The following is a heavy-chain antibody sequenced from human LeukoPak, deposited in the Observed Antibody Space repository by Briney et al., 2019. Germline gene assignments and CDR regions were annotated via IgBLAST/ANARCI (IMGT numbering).Heavy chain of an antibody. CDR2: INPNSGGT. D-gene: IGHD5-12*01. CDR3: ARETDFNVDIVATRPSPHYYYYGMDV. V-gene: IGHV1-2*02. Sequence: ASVKVSCKASGYTFTGYYMHWVRQAPGQGLEWMGWINPNSGGTNYAQKFQGRVTMTRDTSISTAYMGLSRLRSDDTAVYYCARETDFNVDIVATRPSPHYYYYGMDVWGQGTTVTVSS. CDR1: GYTFTGYY. J-gene: IGHJ6*02.